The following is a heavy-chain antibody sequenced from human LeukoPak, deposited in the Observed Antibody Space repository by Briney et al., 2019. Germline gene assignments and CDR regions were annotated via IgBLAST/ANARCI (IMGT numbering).Heavy chain of an antibody. Sequence: PGGSLRLSCAASGFTFNGYAMSWIRQAPGQGLEWVSYISSSGSTIYYTDSVKGRFTISRDNAKNSLYLQMNSLRAEDTAVYYCARGPFWSGYYDDWGQGTLVTVSS. CDR1: GFTFNGYA. CDR2: ISSSGSTI. CDR3: ARGPFWSGYYDD. D-gene: IGHD3-3*01. V-gene: IGHV3-11*01. J-gene: IGHJ4*02.